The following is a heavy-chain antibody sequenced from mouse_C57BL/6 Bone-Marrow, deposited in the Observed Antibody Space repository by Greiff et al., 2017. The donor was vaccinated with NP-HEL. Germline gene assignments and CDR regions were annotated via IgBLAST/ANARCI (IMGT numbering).Heavy chain of an antibody. V-gene: IGHV2-3*01. CDR2: IWGDGST. CDR3: AKISNWEVRAWFAY. Sequence: VQLQESGPGLVAPSQSLSITCTVSGFSLTSYGVSWVRQPPGKGLEWLGVIWGDGSTNYHSALISRLSISKDNSKSQVFLKLNSLQTDDTATYYCAKISNWEVRAWFAYWGQGTLVTVSA. CDR1: GFSLTSYG. J-gene: IGHJ3*01. D-gene: IGHD4-1*01.